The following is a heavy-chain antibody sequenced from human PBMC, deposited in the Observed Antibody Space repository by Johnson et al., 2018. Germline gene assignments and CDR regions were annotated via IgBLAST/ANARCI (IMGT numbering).Heavy chain of an antibody. D-gene: IGHD6-25*01. CDR2: IWFDGSNK. J-gene: IGHJ3*01. Sequence: VQLVESGGGVVQPGRSLRLSCGASGFNFSDYGMHWVRQAPGNGLKWVAVIWFDGSNKDYGDSVKGRFTISRDNSNNTPYLEMSSLNFDDTVVYYCARDAGYHGGFSVTALDFWGQGTMVTVSS. CDR1: GFNFSDYG. CDR3: ARDAGYHGGFSVTALDF. V-gene: IGHV3-33*01.